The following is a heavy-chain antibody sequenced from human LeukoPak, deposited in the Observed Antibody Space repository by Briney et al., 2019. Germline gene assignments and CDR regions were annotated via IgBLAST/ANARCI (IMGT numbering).Heavy chain of an antibody. Sequence: KAGGSLRLSCAASGFTFSDSYMSWLRQAPGKGLEWISYIIGGGNDISYADSVKGRFTISRDTAKNSLSLQMNSLRAEDTAVYYCVKGGGRDGSPHWGQGTLVTVSS. V-gene: IGHV3-11*04. CDR3: VKGGGRDGSPH. J-gene: IGHJ4*02. CDR1: GFTFSDSY. D-gene: IGHD5-24*01. CDR2: IIGGGNDI.